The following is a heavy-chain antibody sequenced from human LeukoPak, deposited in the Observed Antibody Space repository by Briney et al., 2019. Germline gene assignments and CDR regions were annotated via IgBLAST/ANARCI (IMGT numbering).Heavy chain of an antibody. D-gene: IGHD1-26*01. CDR2: IRNRVDSYTT. CDR3: ARGHSGTSDRLDP. V-gene: IGHV3-72*01. CDR1: GVTFSVHY. Sequence: PGGSLRLSCAASGVTFSVHYMDLVRQAPGKGLEWVGRIRNRVDSYTTEYAASVKGRFSISRDDSKNSLYLQMNSLKIEDTAVYFCARGHSGTSDRLDPWGQGTLVTVSS. J-gene: IGHJ5*02.